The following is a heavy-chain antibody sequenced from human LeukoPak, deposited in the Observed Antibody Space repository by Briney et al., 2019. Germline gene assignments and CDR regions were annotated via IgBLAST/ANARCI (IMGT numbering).Heavy chain of an antibody. J-gene: IGHJ4*02. D-gene: IGHD4-23*01. Sequence: SQTLSLTCTVSGVSISSVDYYWSWIRQPPGKGLEWIGYIYYSGSTYYNPSLKSRVTISVDTSKNQFSLKLSSVTAADTAVYYCARDLLNEGNHLDYWGQGTLVTVSS. CDR1: GVSISSVDYY. CDR2: IYYSGST. V-gene: IGHV4-30-4*01. CDR3: ARDLLNEGNHLDY.